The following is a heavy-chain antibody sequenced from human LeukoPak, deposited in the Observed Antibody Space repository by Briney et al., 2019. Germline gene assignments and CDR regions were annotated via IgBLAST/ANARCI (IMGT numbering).Heavy chain of an antibody. Sequence: GGSLRLSCAASGFTFSNAWMSWVRQAPGKGLEWVSGISGSGGRTYYAYSVKGRFTISRDSSKNTLYLQMNSLRAEDTAVYYCARNLRGPRDYMDVWGKGTTVTISS. V-gene: IGHV3-23*01. CDR2: ISGSGGRT. J-gene: IGHJ6*03. CDR3: ARNLRGPRDYMDV. CDR1: GFTFSNAW.